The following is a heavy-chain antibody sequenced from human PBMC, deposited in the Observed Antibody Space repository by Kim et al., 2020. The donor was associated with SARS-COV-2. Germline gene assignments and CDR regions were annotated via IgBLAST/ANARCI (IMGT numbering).Heavy chain of an antibody. J-gene: IGHJ6*02. CDR3: AKRDWGYDYYPMDV. Sequence: YAESLRGRFTISRDKSKNTLYLQMNSLRAEDTAVYYCAKRDWGYDYYPMDVWGQGTTVTVSS. V-gene: IGHV3-30*02. D-gene: IGHD3-16*01.